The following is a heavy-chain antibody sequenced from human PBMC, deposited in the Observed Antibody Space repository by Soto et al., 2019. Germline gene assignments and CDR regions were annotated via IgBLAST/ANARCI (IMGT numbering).Heavy chain of an antibody. V-gene: IGHV4-34*01. J-gene: IGHJ3*02. CDR2: INHSGST. CDR3: ARYCSGGSCYSDAFDI. Sequence: NPSETLSLTCAVYGGSFSGYYWSWIRQPPGKGLEWIGEINHSGSTNYNPSLKSRVTISVDTSKNQFSLKLSSVTAADTAVYYCARYCSGGSCYSDAFDIWGQGTMVTVSS. D-gene: IGHD2-15*01. CDR1: GGSFSGYY.